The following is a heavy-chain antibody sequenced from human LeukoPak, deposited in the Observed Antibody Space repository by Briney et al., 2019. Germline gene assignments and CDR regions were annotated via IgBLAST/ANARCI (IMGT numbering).Heavy chain of an antibody. J-gene: IGHJ4*02. CDR2: ISYDGSNK. D-gene: IGHD6-13*01. CDR3: AKDGSTPFDY. V-gene: IGHV3-30*18. Sequence: GGSLRLSCAASGFTFSDYAMSWVRQAPGKGLEWVAVISYDGSNKYYADSVKGRFTISRDNSKNTLYLQMNSLRAEDTAVYYCAKDGSTPFDYWGQGTLVTVSS. CDR1: GFTFSDYA.